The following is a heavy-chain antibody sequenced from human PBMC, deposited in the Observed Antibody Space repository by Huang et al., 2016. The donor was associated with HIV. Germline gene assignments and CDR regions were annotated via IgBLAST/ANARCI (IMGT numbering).Heavy chain of an antibody. CDR1: GFSFSNYG. V-gene: IGHV3-30*02. D-gene: IGHD1-26*01. J-gene: IGHJ4*02. CDR2: VRNDGKNE. CDR3: GKDRMGSS. Sequence: QVELVESGGGVVQPGGFLRLSCAASGFSFSNYGMQWVRQRPGQGLELLAFVRNDGKNEYYADSVKGRFNLWRDNSKRTLFLEMDRLRVEDTGKYYCGKDRMGSSWGQGTLVIVSS.